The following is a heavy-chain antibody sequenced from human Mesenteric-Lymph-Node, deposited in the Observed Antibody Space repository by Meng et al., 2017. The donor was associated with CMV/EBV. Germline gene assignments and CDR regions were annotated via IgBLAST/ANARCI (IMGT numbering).Heavy chain of an antibody. V-gene: IGHV3-15*01. CDR1: NAW. D-gene: IGHD3-10*01. Sequence: NAWMSWVRQAPGKGLEWVGRIRSNTDGGTIDYAAPVKGRFTISRDDAKTTLYLQMNSLKTEDTAVYYCTTDSPYYYYTSGNFFRGYWGQGTLVTVSS. J-gene: IGHJ4*02. CDR2: IRSNTDGGTI. CDR3: TTDSPYYYYTSGNFFRGY.